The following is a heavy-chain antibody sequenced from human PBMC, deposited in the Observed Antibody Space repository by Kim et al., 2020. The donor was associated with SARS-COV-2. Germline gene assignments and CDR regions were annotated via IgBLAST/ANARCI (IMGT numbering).Heavy chain of an antibody. CDR1: GGSISSYY. V-gene: IGHV4-59*08. CDR2: IYYSGST. CDR3: ARRSLGYCSGGRCYSAFDI. Sequence: SETLSLTCTVSGGSISSYYWSWIRQPPGKGLEWIGCIYYSGSTNYNPSLKSRVTISVDTSKNQFSLKLSSVTAADTAVYYCARRSLGYCSGGRCYSAFDIWGQGTMVTVSS. D-gene: IGHD2-15*01. J-gene: IGHJ3*02.